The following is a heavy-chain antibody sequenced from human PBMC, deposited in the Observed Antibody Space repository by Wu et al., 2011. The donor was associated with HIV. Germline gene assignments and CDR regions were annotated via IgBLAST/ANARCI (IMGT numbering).Heavy chain of an antibody. V-gene: IGHV1-69*14. CDR1: GDTFNSYG. D-gene: IGHD6-19*01. J-gene: IGHJ2*01. CDR3: ARELRLVPYWYFDL. CDR2: IIPIFGTA. Sequence: QVQLVQSGAAVKKPGSSVKVSCKASGDTFNSYGIIWVRQAPGQGLEWMGGIIPIFGTANYAQKFQGRVTITADKSTSTAYMELSSLRSEDTAVYYCARELRLVPYWYFDLWGRGTLVTVSS.